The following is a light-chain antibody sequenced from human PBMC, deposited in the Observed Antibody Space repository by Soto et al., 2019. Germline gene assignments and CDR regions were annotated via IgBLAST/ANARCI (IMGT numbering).Light chain of an antibody. CDR3: SSYTSSSTLYV. Sequence: QSALTQPASVSGSPGQSITISCTGTSSDVGGYNYVSWYQQHPCKAPKLMMYDVSNRPSGVSDRFSGSKSGNTASLTISGLQAEDEADDYCSSYTSSSTLYVFGTGTKLTVL. V-gene: IGLV2-14*01. CDR2: DVS. J-gene: IGLJ1*01. CDR1: SSDVGGYNY.